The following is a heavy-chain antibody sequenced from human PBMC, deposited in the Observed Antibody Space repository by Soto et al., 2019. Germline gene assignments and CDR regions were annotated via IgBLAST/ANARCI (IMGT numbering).Heavy chain of an antibody. CDR1: GGSFSGYY. CDR3: ARLGVGTTVVTPDY. J-gene: IGHJ4*02. CDR2: INHSGST. Sequence: SETLSLTCAVYGGSFSGYYWSWIRQPPGEGLEWIGEINHSGSTSYNPSLKRRVTISVDTSKNQFSLKLSSVTAADTAVYYCARLGVGTTVVTPDYWGQGTLVTVSS. V-gene: IGHV4-34*01. D-gene: IGHD4-17*01.